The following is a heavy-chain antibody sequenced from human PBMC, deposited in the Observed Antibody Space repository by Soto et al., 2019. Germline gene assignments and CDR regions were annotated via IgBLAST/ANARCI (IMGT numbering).Heavy chain of an antibody. D-gene: IGHD2-2*01. CDR2: ISAYNGNT. CDR3: ARDSGGYAIYGGAIIFDFDY. J-gene: IGHJ4*02. V-gene: IGHV1-18*01. Sequence: ASVKVSCKASGYTFTSYGISWVRQAPGQGLEWMGWISAYNGNTNYAQKLQGRVTMTTDTSTSTAYMELRSLRSDDTAVYYCARDSGGYAIYGGAIIFDFDYWGQGTLVTVSS. CDR1: GYTFTSYG.